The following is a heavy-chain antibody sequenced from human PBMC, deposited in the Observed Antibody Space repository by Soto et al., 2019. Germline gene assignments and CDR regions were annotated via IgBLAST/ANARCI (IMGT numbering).Heavy chain of an antibody. J-gene: IGHJ3*02. CDR2: ISPYNGNT. CDR3: AVGEKFGDAFDI. Sequence: VKVSCKASGYTFTSLGISWVRQAPGQGLEWMGWISPYNGNTNLAQKFQGRVILTTEAATSTAHMELRSLRSDDTAVYYCAVGEKFGDAFDIWGQGTMVTVSS. CDR1: GYTFTSLG. V-gene: IGHV1-18*01. D-gene: IGHD3-3*01.